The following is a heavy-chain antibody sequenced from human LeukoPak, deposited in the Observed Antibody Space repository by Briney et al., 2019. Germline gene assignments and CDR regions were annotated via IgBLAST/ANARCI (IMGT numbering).Heavy chain of an antibody. CDR3: AKERGHSGDPQDFDY. Sequence: GGSLRLSCAASGFTFSSNSMNWVRQAPGKGLEWVSPISSSSSYIFYADSVKGRFSISRDNSKNTLYLQINSLRAEDTAVYYCAKERGHSGDPQDFDYWGQGTLVTVSS. J-gene: IGHJ4*02. V-gene: IGHV3-21*04. CDR2: ISSSSSYI. CDR1: GFTFSSNS. D-gene: IGHD4-17*01.